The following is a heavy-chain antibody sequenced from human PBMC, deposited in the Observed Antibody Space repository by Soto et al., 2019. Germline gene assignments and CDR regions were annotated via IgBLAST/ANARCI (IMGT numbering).Heavy chain of an antibody. Sequence: PSETLSLTCAVYAGSFSGYYWSGIRQPPGKGLEWIGEINHSGSTNYNPSLKSRVTISVVTSKNQFSLKLSSVTAADTAVYYCARGGLNQWSGGTWYPFDVRGQGTL. CDR1: AGSFSGYY. CDR3: ARGGLNQWSGGTWYPFDV. CDR2: INHSGST. J-gene: IGHJ3*01. D-gene: IGHD2-15*01. V-gene: IGHV4-34*01.